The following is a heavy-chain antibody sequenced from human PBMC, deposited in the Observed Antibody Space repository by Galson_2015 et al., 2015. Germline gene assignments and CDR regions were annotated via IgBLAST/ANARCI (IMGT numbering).Heavy chain of an antibody. CDR3: ARGDDGIYYGMDV. D-gene: IGHD1-1*01. CDR2: ISSSGSTI. Sequence: EWVSYISSSGSTIYYADSVKGRFTISRDNAKNSLYLQMNSLRAEDTAVYYCARGDDGIYYGMDVWGQGTTVTVSS. V-gene: IGHV3-11*01. J-gene: IGHJ6*02.